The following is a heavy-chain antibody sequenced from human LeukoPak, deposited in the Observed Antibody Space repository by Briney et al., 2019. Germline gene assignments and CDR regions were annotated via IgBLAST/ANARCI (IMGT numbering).Heavy chain of an antibody. J-gene: IGHJ6*02. Sequence: ASVKVSCKASGNTFTSYYMHWVRLAPGQGLEWMGIINPSGGSTSYAQKFQGRVTMTRDTSTSTVYMELSSLRSEDTAVYYCARDVTYYYDSSGRDLYYYYGMDVWGQGTTVTVSS. CDR3: ARDVTYYYDSSGRDLYYYYGMDV. V-gene: IGHV1-46*01. CDR2: INPSGGST. CDR1: GNTFTSYY. D-gene: IGHD3-22*01.